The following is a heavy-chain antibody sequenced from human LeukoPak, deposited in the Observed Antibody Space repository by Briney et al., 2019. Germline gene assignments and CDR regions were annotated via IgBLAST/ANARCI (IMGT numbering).Heavy chain of an antibody. CDR1: GSTLSSDS. D-gene: IGHD6-13*01. J-gene: IGHJ4*02. Sequence: ASVKVSCKASGSTLSSDSISWVRQAPGLGLEWMGSFIPIFGTTYFAQKFRGRVTITADESTDTAYMELSSLKSDDTAMNYCARHQEAAAASGCFDYWGQGTLLTVSS. CDR3: ARHQEAAAASGCFDY. V-gene: IGHV1-69*13. CDR2: FIPIFGTT.